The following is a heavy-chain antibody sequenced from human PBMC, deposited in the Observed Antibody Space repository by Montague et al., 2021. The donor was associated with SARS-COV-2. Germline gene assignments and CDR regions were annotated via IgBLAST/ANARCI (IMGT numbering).Heavy chain of an antibody. CDR1: GVSVTDYY. V-gene: IGHV4-59*02. J-gene: IGHJ4*02. D-gene: IGHD5-12*01. CDR2: VLYNKGT. Sequence: SETLSLTCTVSGVSVTDYYWSWIRQPPGKGLEWVGDVLYNKGTNFNPSLKSRVTISGDTSKRQFSLILKNVTAADTAVYYCALARGSGYCPLWGQGSLVIVSS. CDR3: ALARGSGYCPL.